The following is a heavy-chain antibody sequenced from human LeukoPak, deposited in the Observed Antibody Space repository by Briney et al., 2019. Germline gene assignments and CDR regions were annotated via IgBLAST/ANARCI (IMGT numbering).Heavy chain of an antibody. J-gene: IGHJ4*02. D-gene: IGHD3-3*01. CDR3: ARLTYHDFWSGRLFDY. CDR2: IKQDGSEK. V-gene: IGHV3-7*01. Sequence: GGSLRLSCAASGFTFSSYWMSWVRQAPGKGLEWVANIKQDGSEKYYVDSVKGRFTISRDNAKNSLYLQMNSLRAEDTAVYYCARLTYHDFWSGRLFDYWGQGTLVTVSS. CDR1: GFTFSSYW.